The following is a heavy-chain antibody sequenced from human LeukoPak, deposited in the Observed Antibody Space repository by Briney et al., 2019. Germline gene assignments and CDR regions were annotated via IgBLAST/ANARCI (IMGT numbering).Heavy chain of an antibody. J-gene: IGHJ6*04. V-gene: IGHV3-48*03. Sequence: PGGSLRLSCAASGFTFSSYEMNWVRQAPGKGLEWVSYISSSGSTIYYADSVKGRFTISRDNAKNSLYLQMNSLRAEDTAVYYCARDGDTMVRGVYYYYGMAVWGKGTTVTVSS. CDR2: ISSSGSTI. CDR3: ARDGDTMVRGVYYYYGMAV. CDR1: GFTFSSYE. D-gene: IGHD3-10*01.